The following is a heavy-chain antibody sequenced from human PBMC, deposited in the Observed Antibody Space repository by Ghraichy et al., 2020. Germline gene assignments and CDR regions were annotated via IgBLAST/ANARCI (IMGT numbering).Heavy chain of an antibody. D-gene: IGHD6-13*01. V-gene: IGHV3-7*03. Sequence: GGSLRLSCAASGFTFSSYWMSWVRQAPGKGLEWVANIKQDGSEKYYVDSVKGRFTISRDNAKNSLYLQMNSLRAEDTAVYYCARSTAGTRYYYYCYMDVWGKGTTVTVS. CDR1: GFTFSSYW. CDR3: ARSTAGTRYYYYCYMDV. J-gene: IGHJ6*03. CDR2: IKQDGSEK.